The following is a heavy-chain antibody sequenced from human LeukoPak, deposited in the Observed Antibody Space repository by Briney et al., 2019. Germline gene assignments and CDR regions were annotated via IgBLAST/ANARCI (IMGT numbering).Heavy chain of an antibody. Sequence: GESLRLSCAASGFTSSSYTMTWVRQAPGKGLEWVSGISGTGGTTYYADSVKGRFTISRDNSKNTLYLQMNSLRAEDTAVYYCAKDIEGDGLVTTRGWYFDLWGRGTLVTVSS. CDR1: GFTSSSYT. D-gene: IGHD4-17*01. J-gene: IGHJ2*01. CDR2: ISGTGGTT. V-gene: IGHV3-23*01. CDR3: AKDIEGDGLVTTRGWYFDL.